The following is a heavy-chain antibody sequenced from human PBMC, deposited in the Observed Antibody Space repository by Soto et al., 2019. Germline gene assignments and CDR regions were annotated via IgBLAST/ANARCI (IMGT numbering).Heavy chain of an antibody. J-gene: IGHJ6*02. V-gene: IGHV4-34*01. D-gene: IGHD3-10*01. Sequence: SETLSLTCAVYGGSFSGYYWSWIRQPPGKGLEWIGEINHSGSTNYNPSLKSRVTISVDTSKNQFSLKLSSVTAADTAVYYCARRRNYYGSGSYYKVYYYYGMDVWGQGTTVTVSS. CDR3: ARRRNYYGSGSYYKVYYYYGMDV. CDR2: INHSGST. CDR1: GGSFSGYY.